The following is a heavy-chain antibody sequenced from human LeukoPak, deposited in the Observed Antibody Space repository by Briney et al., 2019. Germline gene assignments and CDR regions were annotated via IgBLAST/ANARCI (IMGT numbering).Heavy chain of an antibody. CDR2: MYASGST. CDR3: ARDQSGHGGHNIDAFDV. J-gene: IGHJ3*01. D-gene: IGHD3-16*01. CDR1: GGSISNYY. V-gene: IGHV4-4*07. Sequence: SETLSLTCNVSGGSISNYYWNWIRQPAGKGLEWIGRMYASGSTRYNPSLEGRVTMSADTSKNQVSLKLTSVIAADTAVYFCARDQSGHGGHNIDAFDVWGQGTMVTVSS.